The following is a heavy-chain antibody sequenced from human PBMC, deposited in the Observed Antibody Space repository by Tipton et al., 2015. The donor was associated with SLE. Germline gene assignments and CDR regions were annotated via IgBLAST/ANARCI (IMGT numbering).Heavy chain of an antibody. CDR1: GGSISSINYC. J-gene: IGHJ4*02. CDR3: ARGVLQPLNY. CDR2: ICDSGFT. V-gene: IGHV4-39*07. D-gene: IGHD2/OR15-2a*01. Sequence: TLSLTCTVSGGSISSINYCWGWIRQPPGKGLEWIGSICDSGFTYYRPSLKSRVTVSLDTSKNHFSLRLSSVTAADTAVYYCARGVLQPLNYWGQGTLVTVSS.